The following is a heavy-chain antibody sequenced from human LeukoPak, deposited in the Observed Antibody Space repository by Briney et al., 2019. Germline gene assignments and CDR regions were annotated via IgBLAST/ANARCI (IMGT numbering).Heavy chain of an antibody. CDR3: ARRPSVYYYGMDV. V-gene: IGHV1-2*02. CDR1: GYTFTGYY. D-gene: IGHD5/OR15-5a*01. J-gene: IGHJ6*02. Sequence: ASVKVSCKASGYTFTGYYMHWVRQAPGQGLEWMGWINPNSGGTNYAQKFQGRVTMTRDTSISTAYMELSRLRSDDTAVYYCARRPSVYYYGMDVWGQGTTVTVSS. CDR2: INPNSGGT.